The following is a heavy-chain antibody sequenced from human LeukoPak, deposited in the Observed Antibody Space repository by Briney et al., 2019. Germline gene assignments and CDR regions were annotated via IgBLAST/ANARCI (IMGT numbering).Heavy chain of an antibody. CDR3: ARHYGP. D-gene: IGHD3-10*01. Sequence: WIXXXXGKGLEWIGSIYDSGSTYCNPSLKSRVTISVDTSKNQFSLKLNSVTAADTAVYYCARHYGPWGQGTLVTVSS. J-gene: IGHJ5*02. V-gene: IGHV4-39*01. CDR2: IYDSGST.